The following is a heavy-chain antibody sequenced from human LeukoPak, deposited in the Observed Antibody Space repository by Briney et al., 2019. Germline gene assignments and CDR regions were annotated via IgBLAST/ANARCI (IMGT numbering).Heavy chain of an antibody. CDR3: ARASLGYCSGGSCYEGGFDY. CDR2: IIPIFGTA. J-gene: IGHJ4*02. V-gene: IGHV1-69*05. D-gene: IGHD2-15*01. CDR1: GGTFGSYA. Sequence: SVKVSCKASGGTFGSYAISWVRQAPGQGLEWMGRIIPIFGTANYAQKFQGRVTITTDESTSTAYMELSSLRSEDTAVYYCARASLGYCSGGSCYEGGFDYWGQGTLVTVSS.